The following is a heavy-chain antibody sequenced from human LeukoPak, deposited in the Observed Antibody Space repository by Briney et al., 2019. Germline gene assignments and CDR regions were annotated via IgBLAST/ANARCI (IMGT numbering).Heavy chain of an antibody. J-gene: IGHJ4*02. CDR3: AKDGGYGDYVWYFDY. V-gene: IGHV3-30-3*01. D-gene: IGHD4-17*01. CDR2: ISYDGSNK. Sequence: PGRSLRLSCAASGFTFSSYAMHWVRQAPGKGLEWVVVISYDGSNKYYADSVKGRFTISRDNSKNTLYLQMNSLRAEDTAVYYCAKDGGYGDYVWYFDYWGQGTLVTVSS. CDR1: GFTFSSYA.